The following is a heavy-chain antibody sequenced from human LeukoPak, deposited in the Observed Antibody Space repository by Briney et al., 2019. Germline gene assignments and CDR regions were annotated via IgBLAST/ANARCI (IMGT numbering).Heavy chain of an antibody. V-gene: IGHV4-39*07. Sequence: SETLSLTCSVSGGSISSSGHYCGWVRQSPEKGLDWIGSIYSNGNTYYNPSVKSRVTISVDTSKNQLSLKLTSVTAAETAVYYCARSATVTTGYFDYWGQGALVTVSS. D-gene: IGHD4-17*01. J-gene: IGHJ4*02. CDR1: GGSISSSGHY. CDR2: IYSNGNT. CDR3: ARSATVTTGYFDY.